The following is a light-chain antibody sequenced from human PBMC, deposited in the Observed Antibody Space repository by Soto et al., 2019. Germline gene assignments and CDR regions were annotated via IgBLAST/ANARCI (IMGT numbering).Light chain of an antibody. V-gene: IGLV2-8*01. CDR3: NSYAGSNNWV. Sequence: QSALTQPPSASGSPGQPVTISCTGTSSDVGGYSYVSWYQHHPGEAPKLLIYEVSKRPSGVPDRFSGSKSGNTASLTVSGLRAEDEADYYCNSYAGSNNWVFGGGTQLTVL. CDR1: SSDVGGYSY. J-gene: IGLJ3*02. CDR2: EVS.